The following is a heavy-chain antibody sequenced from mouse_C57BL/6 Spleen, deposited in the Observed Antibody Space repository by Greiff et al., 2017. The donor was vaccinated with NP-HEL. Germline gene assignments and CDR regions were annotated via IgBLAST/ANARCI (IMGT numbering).Heavy chain of an antibody. CDR2: IYPGDGDT. CDR3: ARNFDAWFAY. V-gene: IGHV1-82*01. D-gene: IGHD2-3*01. CDR1: GYAFSSSW. Sequence: QVQLKESGPELVKPGASVKISCKASGYAFSSSWMNWVKQRPGKGLEWIGRIYPGDGDTNYNGKFKGKATLTADKSSSTAYMQLSSLTSEDSAVYFCARNFDAWFAYWGQGTLVTVSA. J-gene: IGHJ3*01.